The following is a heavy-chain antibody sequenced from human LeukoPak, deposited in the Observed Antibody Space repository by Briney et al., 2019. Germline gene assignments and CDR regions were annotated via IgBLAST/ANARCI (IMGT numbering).Heavy chain of an antibody. CDR2: IYYSGGI. Sequence: SRTLFLNCAVPGGSIRRPHWWSWVREPPGKTLEWIGYIYYSGGINYNSSLKSRATISVDRYKTPFSMKLSSVPAADTAVYYCARGTVTTPYYFDYWGQGTLVTVSS. J-gene: IGHJ4*02. CDR1: GGSIRRPHW. CDR3: ARGTVTTPYYFDY. D-gene: IGHD4-17*01. V-gene: IGHV4-4*02.